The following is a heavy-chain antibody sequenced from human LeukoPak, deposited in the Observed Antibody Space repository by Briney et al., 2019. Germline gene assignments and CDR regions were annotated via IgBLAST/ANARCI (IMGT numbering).Heavy chain of an antibody. Sequence: SETLSLTCTVSGGTISSSSYYWGWLRQPPGQGLEWIGSIYYSGSTYYNPSLKSRVTISVDTSKNQYSLKLSPVTAADTAVYYCARHLDIVATMGFDYWGQGTLVTVSS. CDR2: IYYSGST. J-gene: IGHJ4*02. CDR3: ARHLDIVATMGFDY. CDR1: GGTISSSSYY. V-gene: IGHV4-39*01. D-gene: IGHD5-12*01.